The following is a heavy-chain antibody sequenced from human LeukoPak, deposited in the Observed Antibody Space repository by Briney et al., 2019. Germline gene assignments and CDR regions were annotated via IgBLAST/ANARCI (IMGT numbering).Heavy chain of an antibody. Sequence: PSETLSLTCTVSGGSISSYYWSWIRQPPGKGLEWIGYIYYSGSTNYNPSLKSRVTISVDTSKNQFSLKLSSVTAADTAVYYCARGPRYYYGSGSLREYFQHWGQGTLVTVSS. J-gene: IGHJ1*01. CDR1: GGSISSYY. CDR3: ARGPRYYYGSGSLREYFQH. V-gene: IGHV4-59*01. CDR2: IYYSGST. D-gene: IGHD3-10*01.